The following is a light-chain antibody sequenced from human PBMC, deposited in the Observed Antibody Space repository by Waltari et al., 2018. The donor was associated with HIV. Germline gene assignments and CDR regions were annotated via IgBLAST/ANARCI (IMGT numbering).Light chain of an antibody. J-gene: IGKJ2*01. Sequence: DIQMTQSPSSQSASVGDSVTITCQASQDITNYVNWYRQEPGKPPKLLIYDASDLQTGVPSRFSGSGSGTDFTFTINSLQPEDFATYYCQQNDNLPYTFGQGTKVEIK. CDR2: DAS. CDR3: QQNDNLPYT. V-gene: IGKV1-33*01. CDR1: QDITNY.